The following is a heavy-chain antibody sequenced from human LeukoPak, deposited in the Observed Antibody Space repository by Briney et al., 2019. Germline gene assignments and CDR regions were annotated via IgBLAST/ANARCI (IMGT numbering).Heavy chain of an antibody. CDR2: ISGSDGKT. Sequence: PSETLSLTCNVSGDAMKNYYRSWIRQPAGQGLEWVSSISGSDGKTNYADSVKGRFTISTDNSKNTLYLQMNSLRAEDTAVYYCAKNEASGYGVGVGYYHYMDVWGKGTTVTVSS. CDR3: AKNEASGYGVGVGYYHYMDV. CDR1: GDAMKNYY. V-gene: IGHV3-23*01. D-gene: IGHD5-12*01. J-gene: IGHJ6*03.